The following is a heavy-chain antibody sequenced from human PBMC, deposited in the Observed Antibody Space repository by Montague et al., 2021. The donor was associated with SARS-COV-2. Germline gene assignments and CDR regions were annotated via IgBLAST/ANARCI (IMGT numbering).Heavy chain of an antibody. CDR2: TDWDDDK. J-gene: IGHJ4*02. D-gene: IGHD6-13*01. V-gene: IGHV2-70*01. CDR1: GLPLSTSGLC. Sequence: PELVNPTQTLTLTCTLSGLPLSTSGLCVGWIRQPPGKALEWLALTDWDDDKYYSPSLKTRLSISKDTSKNQVVLTMANMEPVDTATYHCARIPNDSWYVSYFDYWGQGSLVTVSS. CDR3: ARIPNDSWYVSYFDY.